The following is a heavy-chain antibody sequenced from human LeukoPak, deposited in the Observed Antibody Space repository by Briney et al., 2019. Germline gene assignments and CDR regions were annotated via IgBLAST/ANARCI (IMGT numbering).Heavy chain of an antibody. CDR3: AKGSTSSGSLVDY. J-gene: IGHJ4*02. CDR2: ISISSTSV. CDR1: GFNCNSHA. D-gene: IGHD1-26*01. Sequence: GGSLRLSCAASGFNCNSHAMNWVRQAPGKGLEWISYISISSTSVYYANSVKGRFTISRDNSKNTLYLQMNSLRSDDTAVYYCAKGSTSSGSLVDYWGQGTLVTVSS. V-gene: IGHV3-48*01.